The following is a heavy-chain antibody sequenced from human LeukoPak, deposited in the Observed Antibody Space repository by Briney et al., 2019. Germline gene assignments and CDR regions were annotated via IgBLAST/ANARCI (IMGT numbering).Heavy chain of an antibody. D-gene: IGHD3-3*01. CDR2: IYYSGST. CDR3: ARRGSGYSPFDY. J-gene: IGHJ4*02. CDR1: GGSISSSSYY. V-gene: IGHV4-39*01. Sequence: PSETLSLTCTVSGGSISSSSYYWGWVRQPPGKGLEWIGSIYYSGSTYYNPSLKSRVTISVDTSKNQFSLKLSSVTAADTAVYYCARRGSGYSPFDYWGQGTLVTVSS.